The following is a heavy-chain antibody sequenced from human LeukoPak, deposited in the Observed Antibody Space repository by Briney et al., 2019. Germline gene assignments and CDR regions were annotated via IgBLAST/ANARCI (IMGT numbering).Heavy chain of an antibody. CDR2: ISSSSSTI. J-gene: IGHJ4*02. CDR1: GFTFSSHA. V-gene: IGHV3-48*02. D-gene: IGHD3-10*01. Sequence: TGGSLRLSCVTSGFTFSSHAMNWVRQAPGKGLEWVSYISSSSSTIYYADSVKGRFTISRDNAKNSVYLQMSSLRDEDTAVYYCARDGITMVRGVMIDFDYWGQGTRVTVSS. CDR3: ARDGITMVRGVMIDFDY.